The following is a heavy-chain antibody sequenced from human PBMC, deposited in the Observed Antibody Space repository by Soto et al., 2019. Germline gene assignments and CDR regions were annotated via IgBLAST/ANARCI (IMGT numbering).Heavy chain of an antibody. CDR3: ATEGYSYGYHGIDH. CDR1: GFTFTNAW. CDR2: IKSKAVGGTT. J-gene: IGHJ4*02. D-gene: IGHD5-18*01. Sequence: GGSLRLSCAASGFTFTNAWMNWVRQAPGKGLEWVGRIKSKAVGGTTDYAAPVTGRFTISGDDSKNTLYLQMNSLKTEDTAVYYCATEGYSYGYHGIDHWGQGALVTVSS. V-gene: IGHV3-15*07.